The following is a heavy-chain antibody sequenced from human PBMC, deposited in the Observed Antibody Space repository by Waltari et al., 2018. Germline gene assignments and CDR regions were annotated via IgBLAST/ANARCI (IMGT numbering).Heavy chain of an antibody. CDR1: GFTFSSYS. CDR3: ARDGSSSWPWGYYYYMDV. Sequence: EVQLVESGGGLVKPGGPLRLSCAASGFTFSSYSMNWVRQAPGKGLEWVSSISSSSSYIYYADSVKGRFTISRDNAKNSLYLQMNSLRAEDTAVYYCARDGSSSWPWGYYYYMDVWGKGTTVTISS. V-gene: IGHV3-21*01. D-gene: IGHD6-13*01. J-gene: IGHJ6*03. CDR2: ISSSSSYI.